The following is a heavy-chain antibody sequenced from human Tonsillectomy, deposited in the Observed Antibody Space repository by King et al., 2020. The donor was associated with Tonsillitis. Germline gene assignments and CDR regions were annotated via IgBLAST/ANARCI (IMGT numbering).Heavy chain of an antibody. D-gene: IGHD1-26*01. CDR3: ARNLAGSSFDY. V-gene: IGHV5-51*01. CDR2: IDPGDSDT. CDR1: GYSFTSYS. Sequence: QLVQSGAEVKKPGESLKISCKGSGYSFTSYSIGWLRQMPGKGLECMVIIDPGDSDTRYSPSFHGQVTISADKSFSTAYLQWSSLKASDTAMYYCARNLAGSSFDYWGQGTLVTVSS. J-gene: IGHJ4*02.